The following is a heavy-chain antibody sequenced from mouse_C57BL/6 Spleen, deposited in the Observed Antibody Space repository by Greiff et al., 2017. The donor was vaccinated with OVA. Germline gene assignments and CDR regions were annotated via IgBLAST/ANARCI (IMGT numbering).Heavy chain of an antibody. CDR1: GYSITSGYY. Sequence: EVKVEESGPGLVKPSQSLSLTCSVTGYSITSGYYWNWIRQFPGNKLEWMGYISYDGSNNYNPSLKNRISITRDTSKNQFFLKLNSVTTEDTATYYCARDNYSNYFDYWGQGTTLTVSS. D-gene: IGHD2-5*01. CDR2: ISYDGSN. CDR3: ARDNYSNYFDY. V-gene: IGHV3-6*01. J-gene: IGHJ2*01.